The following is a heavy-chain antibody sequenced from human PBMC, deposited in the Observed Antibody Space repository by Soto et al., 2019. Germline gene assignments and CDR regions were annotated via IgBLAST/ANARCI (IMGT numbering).Heavy chain of an antibody. CDR2: ISSKAYGGTT. CDR1: GFTFGDYA. V-gene: IGHV3-49*04. Sequence: EVQLVESGGGLVKPGRSLRLSCTASGFTFGDYAMSWVRQAPGKGLEWVGFISSKAYGGTTEYAASVKVSFTISRDDSKSIAYLQMNSLKNDDTAVYYFTRDEWQLRFFLYFYYGMDVWGQGTTVTVSS. D-gene: IGHD1-26*01. J-gene: IGHJ6*02. CDR3: TRDEWQLRFFLYFYYGMDV.